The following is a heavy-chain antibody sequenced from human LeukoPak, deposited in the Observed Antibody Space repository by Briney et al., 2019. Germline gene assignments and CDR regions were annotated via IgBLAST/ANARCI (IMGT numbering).Heavy chain of an antibody. CDR2: IYHSGNT. Sequence: SETLSLICTGSSCSISSYYWSWIRQPPGKGLEGIGYIYHSGNTNFNTFLKSRITISVDTSKNQFSLKLSSVTAADTAVYYCARVQYYHDSRAFLDAFDIWGQGTMVTVSS. D-gene: IGHD3-22*01. CDR1: SCSISSYY. J-gene: IGHJ3*02. V-gene: IGHV4-59*01. CDR3: ARVQYYHDSRAFLDAFDI.